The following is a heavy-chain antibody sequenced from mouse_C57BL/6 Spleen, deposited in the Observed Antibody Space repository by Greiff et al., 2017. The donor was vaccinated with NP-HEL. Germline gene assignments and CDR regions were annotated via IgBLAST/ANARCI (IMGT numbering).Heavy chain of an antibody. Sequence: EVQGVESGGGLVQPGGSLSLSCAASGFTFTDYYMSWVRQPPGKALEWLGFIRNKANGYTTEYSASVKGRFTISRDNSQSILYLQMNALRAEDSATYYCARYPTPYYAMDYWGQGTSVTVSS. CDR2: IRNKANGYTT. CDR3: ARYPTPYYAMDY. J-gene: IGHJ4*01. V-gene: IGHV7-3*01. CDR1: GFTFTDYY.